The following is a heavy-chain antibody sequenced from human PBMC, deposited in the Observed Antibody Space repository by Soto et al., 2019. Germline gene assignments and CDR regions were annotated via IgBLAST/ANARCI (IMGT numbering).Heavy chain of an antibody. CDR2: INDRGSI. CDR3: ARESHDILTGPPWVWYFDL. D-gene: IGHD3-9*01. J-gene: IGHJ2*01. CDR1: GGSFSGYY. V-gene: IGHV4-34*01. Sequence: QVQLQQWGAGPLRPLETLSLTCGVSGGSFSGYYWAWIRQSPGKGLEWIGEINDRGSINYNPSLKRRVSISVDTSKNPYSRNLRSVIAADTAVYYCARESHDILTGPPWVWYFDLWGRGTLVTVSS.